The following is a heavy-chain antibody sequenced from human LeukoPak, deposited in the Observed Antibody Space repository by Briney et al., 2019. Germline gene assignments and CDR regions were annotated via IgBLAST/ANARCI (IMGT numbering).Heavy chain of an antibody. V-gene: IGHV4-34*01. CDR2: IYYSGST. CDR1: GGSFSGYY. D-gene: IGHD3-16*01. Sequence: PSETLSLTCAVYGGSFSGYYWSWIRQPPGKGLEWIGSIYYSGSTYYNPSLKSRVTISVDTSKNQFSLKLSSVTAADTAVYYCARPQVELGSFDYWGQGTLVTVSS. CDR3: ARPQVELGSFDY. J-gene: IGHJ4*02.